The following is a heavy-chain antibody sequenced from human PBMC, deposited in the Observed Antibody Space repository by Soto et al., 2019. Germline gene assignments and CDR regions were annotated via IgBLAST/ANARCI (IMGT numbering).Heavy chain of an antibody. CDR3: ANRVADYDFETGYYKGRKDWFDP. CDR1: GFSLSTSGVG. V-gene: IGHV2-5*02. Sequence: QITLKESGPTLVRPTQTLTLTCTFSGFSLSTSGVGVAWFRQPPGKALEWLALLYWDGDKRYRPSLKSGLTINKDTSKNQVVLTMTNVDPVDTATYFCANRVADYDFETGYYKGRKDWFDPWGQGNLVIVSS. D-gene: IGHD3-9*01. J-gene: IGHJ5*02. CDR2: LYWDGDK.